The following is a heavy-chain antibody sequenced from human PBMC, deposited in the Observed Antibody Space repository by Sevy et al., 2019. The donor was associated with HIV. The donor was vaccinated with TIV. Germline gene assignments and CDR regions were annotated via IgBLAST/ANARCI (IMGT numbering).Heavy chain of an antibody. CDR1: GFTFRRYA. D-gene: IGHD2-15*01. CDR2: ISYDGGKT. J-gene: IGHJ4*02. V-gene: IGHV3-30*04. CDR3: TRDGGGDYFDY. Sequence: GGSLRLSCAASGFTFRRYAMHWVRQAPGQGLESVAVISYDGGKTYHADSVKGRFTISRDNSENTLYLQMNSLRAEDTGVYYCTRDGGGDYFDYWGLGTLVTVSS.